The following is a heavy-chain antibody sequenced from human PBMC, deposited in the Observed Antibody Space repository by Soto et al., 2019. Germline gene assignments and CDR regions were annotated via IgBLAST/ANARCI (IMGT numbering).Heavy chain of an antibody. Sequence: SETLSLTCTVSGGSISSSSYYWGWIRQPPGKGLEWIGSIYYSGSTYYNPSLKSRVTISVDTSKNQFSLKLSSVIAADTAVYYCAIVRGYYDILTGYYTVWDAFDIWGQGTMVTVS. CDR2: IYYSGST. CDR3: AIVRGYYDILTGYYTVWDAFDI. V-gene: IGHV4-39*01. D-gene: IGHD3-9*01. CDR1: GGSISSSSYY. J-gene: IGHJ3*02.